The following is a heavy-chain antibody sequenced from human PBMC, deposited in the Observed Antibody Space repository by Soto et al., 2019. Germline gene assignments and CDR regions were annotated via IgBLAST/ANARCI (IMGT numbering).Heavy chain of an antibody. D-gene: IGHD3-10*01. CDR2: ISYDGSNK. V-gene: IGHV3-30*18. CDR1: GFTLSSYG. J-gene: IGHJ3*02. Sequence: GGSLRLSCAASGFTLSSYGMHWVRQAPGKGLEWVAVISYDGSNKYYADSVKGRFTISRDNSKNTLYLQMNSLRAEDTAVYYCAKGRRFGELLDAFDIWGQGTMVTVSS. CDR3: AKGRRFGELLDAFDI.